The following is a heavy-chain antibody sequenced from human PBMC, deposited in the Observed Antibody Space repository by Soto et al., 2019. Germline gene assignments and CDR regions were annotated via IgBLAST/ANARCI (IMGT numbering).Heavy chain of an antibody. J-gene: IGHJ4*02. CDR2: INAGNGNT. CDR3: ARGGGRYAPFDY. V-gene: IGHV1-3*01. D-gene: IGHD2-15*01. Sequence: RASVKVSCKASGYTFTSYAMHWVRQAPGQRLEWMGWINAGNGNTKYSQKFQGRVTITRNTSASTAYMELSSLRSEDTAVYYCARGGGRYAPFDYWGQGTLVTVSS. CDR1: GYTFTSYA.